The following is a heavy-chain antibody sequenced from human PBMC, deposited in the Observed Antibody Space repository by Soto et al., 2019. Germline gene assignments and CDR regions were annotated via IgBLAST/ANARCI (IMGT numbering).Heavy chain of an antibody. D-gene: IGHD6-6*01. J-gene: IGHJ6*02. CDR3: AREGAAPYYYYGMDV. V-gene: IGHV4-31*03. CDR2: IYYSGST. CDR1: GGSISSGDYF. Sequence: SETLSLTCTVSGGSISSGDYFWSWIRQHPGKGLEWIGFIYYSGSTYYNPSLKSRVTISVDTSKNQFSLKLSSVTAADTAVYYCAREGAAPYYYYGMDVWGQGTTVTVSS.